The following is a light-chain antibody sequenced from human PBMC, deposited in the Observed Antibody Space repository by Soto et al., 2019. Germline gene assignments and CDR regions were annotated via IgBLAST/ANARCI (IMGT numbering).Light chain of an antibody. V-gene: IGKV1-5*01. CDR1: QFIDTY. Sequence: DIQMTQSPSSLSASVGDRVTITCRASQFIDTYLHWYQQKPGKAPKLLIYDASTLETGVPSRFSGSGSGTEFTLTISRLQSDDFATYYCQQHNGYAPITFGQGTRLEIK. CDR2: DAS. J-gene: IGKJ5*01. CDR3: QQHNGYAPIT.